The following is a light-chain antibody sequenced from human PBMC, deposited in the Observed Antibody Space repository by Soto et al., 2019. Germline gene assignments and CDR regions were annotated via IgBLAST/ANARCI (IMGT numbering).Light chain of an antibody. V-gene: IGLV2-8*01. CDR3: TSYVGNDIWV. CDR1: SSDVGAYKY. Sequence: QSALTQPPSASGSPGQSVTISCTGTSSDVGAYKYVSWYQQYPGKAPKLMIYEVTKRPSGVPDRFSGSKSGNTASLTVSGIQAEYESDHYCTSYVGNDIWVFGGGTKLTVL. CDR2: EVT. J-gene: IGLJ3*02.